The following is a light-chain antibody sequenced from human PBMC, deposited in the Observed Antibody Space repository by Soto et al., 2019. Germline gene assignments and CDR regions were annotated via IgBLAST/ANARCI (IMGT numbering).Light chain of an antibody. CDR3: QEFHSSSRT. Sequence: DIWMTQSPSTLSASLGDRVTISCRASRNIDSWLAWYQQRPGGIPQLLIYSASNLQNGVPSRFSGSGSGTDFTLTINGLQPDDFATYYCQEFHSSSRTFGQGTRVDMK. V-gene: IGKV1-5*03. J-gene: IGKJ1*01. CDR1: RNIDSW. CDR2: SAS.